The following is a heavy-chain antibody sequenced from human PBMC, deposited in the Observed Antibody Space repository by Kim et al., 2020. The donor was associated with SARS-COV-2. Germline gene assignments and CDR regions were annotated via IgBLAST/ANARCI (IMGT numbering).Heavy chain of an antibody. Sequence: NQSGSTTDHPSLKSRVTISVGTSTNQFSLKLSSVTAADTAVYYCVARPWYWGQGTLVTVSS. D-gene: IGHD6-6*01. J-gene: IGHJ4*02. CDR3: VARPWY. V-gene: IGHV4-34*01. CDR2: NQSGST.